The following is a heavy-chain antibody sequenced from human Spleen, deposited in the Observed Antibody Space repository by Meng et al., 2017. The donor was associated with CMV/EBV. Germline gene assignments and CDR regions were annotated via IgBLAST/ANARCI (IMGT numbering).Heavy chain of an antibody. CDR3: GKDREGGGDQ. V-gene: IGHV3-15*05. J-gene: IGHJ4*02. CDR1: GFTFSNAW. CDR2: IKSKTDGGTT. Sequence: EVQLVESGGGLVKPXGSLRLSCAASGFTFSNAWMSWFRQAPGKGLEWVGRIKSKTDGGTTDYAAPVKGRFTISRDDSKNTLYLQMNSLRIEDTAVYYCGKDREGGGDQWGQGTLVTVSS. D-gene: IGHD3-10*01.